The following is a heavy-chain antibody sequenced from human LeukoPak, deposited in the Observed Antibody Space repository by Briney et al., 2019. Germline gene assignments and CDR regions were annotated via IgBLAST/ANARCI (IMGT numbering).Heavy chain of an antibody. CDR1: GGSFSGYY. CDR3: ARPKRYCSSTSCYGGYYFDY. CDR2: INHSGST. D-gene: IGHD2-2*01. Sequence: SETLSLTCAVYGGSFSGYYWSWIRQPPGKGLEWIGEINHSGSTNYNPSLKSRVTISADTSKNQFSLKLSSVTAADTAVYYCARPKRYCSSTSCYGGYYFDYWGQGTLVTVSS. J-gene: IGHJ4*02. V-gene: IGHV4-34*01.